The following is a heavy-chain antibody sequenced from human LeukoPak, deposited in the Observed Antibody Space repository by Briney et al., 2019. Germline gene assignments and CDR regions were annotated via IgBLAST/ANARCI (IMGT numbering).Heavy chain of an antibody. CDR2: ISSSGSTI. V-gene: IGHV3-48*03. CDR3: ARDRNSGSYYAFDI. D-gene: IGHD1-26*01. Sequence: GGSLRLSCAASGFTFSSYEMNWVRQAPGKGLEWVSYISSSGSTIYYADSVKGRFTISRDNAKNSLYLQMNSLRAEDTALYYCARDRNSGSYYAFDIWGQGTMVTVSS. CDR1: GFTFSSYE. J-gene: IGHJ3*02.